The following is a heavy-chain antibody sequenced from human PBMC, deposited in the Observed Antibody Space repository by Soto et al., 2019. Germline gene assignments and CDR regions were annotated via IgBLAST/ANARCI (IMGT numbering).Heavy chain of an antibody. V-gene: IGHV3-30*03. D-gene: IGHD3-3*01. J-gene: IGHJ3*02. CDR2: ISYDGSNK. CDR3: VTPQGNDFWSDYTPPTEAFDI. CDR1: GFTFSSYG. Sequence: GGSLRLSCAASGFTFSSYGMHWVRQAPGKGLEWVAVISYDGSNKYYADSVKGRFTISRDNSKNMLYLQMNSLRAEDTAVYYCVTPQGNDFWSDYTPPTEAFDIWGQGTMVTVSS.